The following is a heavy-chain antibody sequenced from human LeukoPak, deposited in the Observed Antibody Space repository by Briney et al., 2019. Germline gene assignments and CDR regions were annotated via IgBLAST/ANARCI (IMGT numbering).Heavy chain of an antibody. D-gene: IGHD4-17*01. J-gene: IGHJ3*02. CDR1: GGSISSYY. Sequence: SETLSLTCTISGGSISSYYWSWIRQPPGKGLEWIGTVYHSGNTYYNPSLKSRVILSVETSKNQFSLRLRSVTAADAAVYYCARLRGERYRNDAFDIWGQGTMVTVSS. CDR2: VYHSGNT. V-gene: IGHV4-59*04. CDR3: ARLRGERYRNDAFDI.